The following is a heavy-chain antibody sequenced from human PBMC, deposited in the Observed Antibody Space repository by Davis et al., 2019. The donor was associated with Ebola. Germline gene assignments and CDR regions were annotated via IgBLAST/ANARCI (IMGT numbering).Heavy chain of an antibody. J-gene: IGHJ5*02. CDR3: ARDITGTGWFDP. D-gene: IGHD1-20*01. CDR1: GYTFTSYG. Sequence: ALVKVSCKASGYTFTSYGISWVRQAPGQGLEWMGWISAYNGNTNYAQKLQGRVTMTTDTSTSTAYMELRSLRSDDTAVYYCARDITGTGWFDPWGQGTLVTVSS. V-gene: IGHV1-18*04. CDR2: ISAYNGNT.